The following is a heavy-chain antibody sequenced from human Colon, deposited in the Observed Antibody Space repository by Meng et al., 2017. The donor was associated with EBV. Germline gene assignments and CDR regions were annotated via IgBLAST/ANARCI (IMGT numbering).Heavy chain of an antibody. CDR2: INHSGST. Sequence: QVQLQQWGAGLLRPSATFSLTWSVYGGSFSGYYWTWIRQPPGKGLEWIGEINHSGSTNYNPSLKSRVTISVDTSKNQFSLKVTSVTAADTAVYYCARYRLQNDYGDQLYYFDDLGQGRLGTV. CDR3: ARYRLQNDYGDQLYYFDD. D-gene: IGHD4-17*01. V-gene: IGHV4-34*01. J-gene: IGHJ4*02. CDR1: GGSFSGYY.